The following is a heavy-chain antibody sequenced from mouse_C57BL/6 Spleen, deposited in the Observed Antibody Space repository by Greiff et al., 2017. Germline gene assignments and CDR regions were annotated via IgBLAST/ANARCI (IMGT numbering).Heavy chain of an antibody. CDR2: IDPSDSET. Sequence: QVQLQQPGAELVRPGSSVKLSCKASGYTLPSSGLLGVRQRPIQGLEWIVNIDPSDSETHYNQKFKDKATLTVDKSSSTAYMQLSSLTSEDSAVYYCARAFITTVVDIFAYWGQGTLVTVSA. V-gene: IGHV1-52*01. CDR1: GYTLPSSG. D-gene: IGHD1-1*01. CDR3: ARAFITTVVDIFAY. J-gene: IGHJ3*01.